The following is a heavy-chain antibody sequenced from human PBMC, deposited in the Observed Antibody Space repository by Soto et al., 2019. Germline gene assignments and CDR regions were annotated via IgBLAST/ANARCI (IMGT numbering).Heavy chain of an antibody. V-gene: IGHV5-51*01. CDR3: ARGYCSTTICDPWFDP. CDR1: GYSFTSYW. D-gene: IGHD2-15*01. Sequence: GESLKISCKGSGYSFTSYWIGWVRQMPGKGLEWMGIIYPGDSDTRYSPSFQGQVTISADKSITTVYLQWSSLKASDTAMYYCARGYCSTTICDPWFDPWGQGTLVTVS. CDR2: IYPGDSDT. J-gene: IGHJ5*02.